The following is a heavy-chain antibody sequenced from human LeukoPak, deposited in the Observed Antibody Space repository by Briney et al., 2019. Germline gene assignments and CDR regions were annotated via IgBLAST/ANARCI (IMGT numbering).Heavy chain of an antibody. CDR1: GGSFSNYY. Sequence: SETLSLTCAVYGGSFSNYYWSWIRQPPGKGLEWLGEINHSGSTNYNPSLKSRVTISVDTSKNQFSLKPTSVTAADTAVYYCGSLWPGDWGQGTLVTVSS. J-gene: IGHJ4*02. CDR3: GSLWPGD. D-gene: IGHD2/OR15-2a*01. CDR2: INHSGST. V-gene: IGHV4-34*01.